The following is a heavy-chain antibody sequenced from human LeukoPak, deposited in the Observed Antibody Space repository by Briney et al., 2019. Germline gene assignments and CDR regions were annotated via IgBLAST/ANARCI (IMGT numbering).Heavy chain of an antibody. J-gene: IGHJ4*02. Sequence: PSETLSLTCSVSGGSMSSYYWSWIRQSPGKGLEWIGYIYHSGSTDYNSSLKSRVTISEDTSKKQFSLKVSSVTAADTAVYYCARSVFGSGSHYYFDYWGQGTLVTVSS. V-gene: IGHV4-59*01. CDR2: IYHSGST. CDR1: GGSMSSYY. CDR3: ARSVFGSGSHYYFDY. D-gene: IGHD3-10*01.